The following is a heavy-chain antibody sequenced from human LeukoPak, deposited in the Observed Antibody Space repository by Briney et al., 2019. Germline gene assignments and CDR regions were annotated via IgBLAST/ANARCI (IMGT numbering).Heavy chain of an antibody. J-gene: IGHJ4*02. V-gene: IGHV1-18*01. CDR2: ISAYNGNT. D-gene: IGHD3-10*01. CDR1: GYTFTSYG. CDR3: ARGRHYYGSGIPSDY. Sequence: ASVKVSCEASGYTFTSYGISWVRQAPGQGLEWMGWISAYNGNTNYAQKLQGRVTMTTDTSTSTAYMELRSLRSDDTAVYYCARGRHYYGSGIPSDYWGQGTLVTVSS.